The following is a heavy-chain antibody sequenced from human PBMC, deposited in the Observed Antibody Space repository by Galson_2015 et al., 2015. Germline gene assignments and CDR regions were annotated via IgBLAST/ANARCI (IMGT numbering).Heavy chain of an antibody. V-gene: IGHV3-48*02. CDR1: GFSFSTYG. D-gene: IGHD5-18*01. Sequence: SLRLSCAASGFSFSTYGMNWVRQAPGKGLEWVSYISSSSSTIYCADSVKGRFTISRDNAKNSLYLQMNSLRDEDAAVYYCARASAMTYWGQGTLVTVSS. CDR3: ARASAMTY. J-gene: IGHJ4*02. CDR2: ISSSSSTI.